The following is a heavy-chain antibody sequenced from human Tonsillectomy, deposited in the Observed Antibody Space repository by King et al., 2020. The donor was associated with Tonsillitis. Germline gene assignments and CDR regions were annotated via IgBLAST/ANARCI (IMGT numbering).Heavy chain of an antibody. CDR1: GFTFDDYA. CDR2: ITWNSGTI. CDR3: ARDFSISSSWYEDAIDI. D-gene: IGHD6-13*01. J-gene: IGHJ3*02. V-gene: IGHV3-9*01. Sequence: VQLVESGGGLVQPGRSLRLSCAASGFTFDDYAMHWVRQAAGKGLEWVSSITWNSGTIVYADSVKGRFTMSRDNAKNSLYLQMNSLRVEDTALYYCARDFSISSSWYEDAIDIWGQGTMVTVSS.